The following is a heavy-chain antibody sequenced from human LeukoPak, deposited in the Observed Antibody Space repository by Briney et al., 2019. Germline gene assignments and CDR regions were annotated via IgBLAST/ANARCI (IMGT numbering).Heavy chain of an antibody. CDR3: AREPIYYDFWSGPTGYFDY. D-gene: IGHD3-3*01. CDR1: GGSINSYY. J-gene: IGHJ4*02. Sequence: SETLSLTCTVSGGSINSYYWSWIRQPPGKKLEWIGYIYYSGSTNYNPSLKSRVTISVDTSKNQFSLKLSSVTAADTAVYYCAREPIYYDFWSGPTGYFDYWGQGTLVTVSS. V-gene: IGHV4-59*01. CDR2: IYYSGST.